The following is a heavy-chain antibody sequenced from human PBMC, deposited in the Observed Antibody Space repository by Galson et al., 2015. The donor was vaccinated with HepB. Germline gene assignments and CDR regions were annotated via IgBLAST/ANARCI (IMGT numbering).Heavy chain of an antibody. D-gene: IGHD2-2*01. CDR3: AKDRNVVLVPASYNAFDV. CDR2: IRDSGVNT. J-gene: IGHJ3*01. Sequence: SLRLSCAASGFTFSSYWMHWVRQAPGKGLEWVSGIRDSGVNTYYADSVKGRFTISRDNSKNTLHLQMSGLRAEDTAIYYCAKDRNVVLVPASYNAFDVWGQGTMVTVSS. V-gene: IGHV3-23*01. CDR1: GFTFSSYW.